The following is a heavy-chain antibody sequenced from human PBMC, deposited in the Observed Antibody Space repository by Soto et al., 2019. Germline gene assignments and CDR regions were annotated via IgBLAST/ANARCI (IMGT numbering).Heavy chain of an antibody. CDR1: GGSISSSNW. J-gene: IGHJ6*02. V-gene: IGHV4-4*02. D-gene: IGHD3-22*01. CDR2: IYHSGST. CDR3: AGDSYYYDSSGSYGMDV. Sequence: PSETLSLTCAVSGGSISSSNWWSWVRQPPGKGLEWIGEIYHSGSTNYNPSLKSRVTISVDKSKNQFSLKLSSVTAADTAVYYCAGDSYYYDSSGSYGMDVWGEGKTVIV.